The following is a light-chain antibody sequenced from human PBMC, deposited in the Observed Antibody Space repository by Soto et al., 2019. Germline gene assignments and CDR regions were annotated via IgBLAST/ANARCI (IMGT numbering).Light chain of an antibody. V-gene: IGLV2-11*01. CDR1: SSDVGTYDF. CDR3: CLYAVTFYV. Sequence: QSALTQPRSVSGSPGQSVTISCTGTSSDVGTYDFVSWYQQHPGKAPRLMIFDVSERPSGVPDRFSGSKSGNTASLTISGLQAEDDADYYCCLYAVTFYVFGTGTTVTVL. J-gene: IGLJ1*01. CDR2: DVS.